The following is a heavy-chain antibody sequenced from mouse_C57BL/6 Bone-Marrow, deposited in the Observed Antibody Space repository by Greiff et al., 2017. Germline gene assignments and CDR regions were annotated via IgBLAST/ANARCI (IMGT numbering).Heavy chain of an antibody. V-gene: IGHV14-4*01. J-gene: IGHJ2*01. Sequence: VKLVESGAELVRPGASVKLSCTASGFNIKDDYIHWVKQRPEQGLEWIGWIDPEIGDTEYASKFQGKATITSDTSSNTAYLQLSSLTSEDTAVYYCSSVDGNYFDFWGQGTPLTVAS. CDR2: IDPEIGDT. D-gene: IGHD2-3*01. CDR3: SSVDGNYFDF. CDR1: GFNIKDDY.